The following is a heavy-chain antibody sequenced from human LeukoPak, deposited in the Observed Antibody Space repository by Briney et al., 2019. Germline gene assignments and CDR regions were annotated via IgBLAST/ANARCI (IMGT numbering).Heavy chain of an antibody. V-gene: IGHV5-51*01. J-gene: IGHJ6*03. CDR2: IYPGDSDT. Sequence: GESLQISCKGSGYSFTSYWIGWVRQLPGKGLEWMGIIYPGDSDTRYSPSFQGQVTISADKSISTAYLQWSSLKASDTAMYYCARCRGDGSYYYYYYYMDVWGKGTTVTVSS. CDR3: ARCRGDGSYYYYYYYMDV. D-gene: IGHD5-24*01. CDR1: GYSFTSYW.